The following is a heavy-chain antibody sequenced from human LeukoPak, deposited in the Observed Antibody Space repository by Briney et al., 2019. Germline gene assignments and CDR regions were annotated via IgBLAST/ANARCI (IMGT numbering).Heavy chain of an antibody. D-gene: IGHD6-6*01. Sequence: GESLKISCKGSGYSFTSYWIGWVRQMPGKGLEWMGIIYPGDSDTRYSPSFQGQVTISADKSISTAYLQWSSLKASDTAMYYCARTRIAARQRADAFDIWGQGTMVTVSS. CDR2: IYPGDSDT. J-gene: IGHJ3*02. V-gene: IGHV5-51*01. CDR3: ARTRIAARQRADAFDI. CDR1: GYSFTSYW.